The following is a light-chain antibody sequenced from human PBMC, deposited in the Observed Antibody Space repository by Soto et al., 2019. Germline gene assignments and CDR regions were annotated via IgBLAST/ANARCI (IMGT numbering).Light chain of an antibody. CDR2: AAS. J-gene: IGKJ2*01. V-gene: IGKV1-39*01. Sequence: DIQMTQSPSSPSASVGDRVFITCRASETISNFLNWYQQKPGKAPKLLIYAASSLQSGVPSRFSGRGSGTDFFLTISSLQPEDFATYYCQQTYSTLYTFGQGTKVDIK. CDR1: ETISNF. CDR3: QQTYSTLYT.